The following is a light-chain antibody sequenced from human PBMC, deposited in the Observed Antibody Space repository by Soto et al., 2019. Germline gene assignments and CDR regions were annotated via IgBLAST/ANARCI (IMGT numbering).Light chain of an antibody. V-gene: IGKV3-15*01. J-gene: IGKJ4*01. CDR2: GAS. CDR1: QSVYGS. CDR3: QQYKYWPLT. Sequence: EVVMTQSPVTLSVSPGERATLSCRASQSVYGSLAWYQQKPGQAPRLLIHGASNRATDIPARLSGSGSGTEFSLTINGLQSDDFAVYYCQQYKYWPLTFGGGTKVEIK.